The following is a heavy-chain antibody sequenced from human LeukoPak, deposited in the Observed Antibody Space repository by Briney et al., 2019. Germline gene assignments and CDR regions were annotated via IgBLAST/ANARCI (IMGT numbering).Heavy chain of an antibody. V-gene: IGHV4-4*02. J-gene: IGHJ3*02. D-gene: IGHD3-10*01. CDR3: ARLPNNPRGVIIIRAFDI. CDR2: IYHSGST. Sequence: PSGTLSLTCAVSGGSISSSNWWSWVRQPPGKGLEWIGEIYHSGSTNYNPSLKSRVTISVGKSKNQFSLKLSSVTAADTAVYYCARLPNNPRGVIIIRAFDIWGQGTMVTVSS. CDR1: GGSISSSNW.